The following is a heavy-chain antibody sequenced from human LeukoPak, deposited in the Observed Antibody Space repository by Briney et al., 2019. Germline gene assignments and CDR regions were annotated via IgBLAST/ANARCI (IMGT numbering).Heavy chain of an antibody. V-gene: IGHV4-59*01. CDR3: ARDGGINNWFDT. CDR1: GGSIRRYY. D-gene: IGHD1-14*01. Sequence: PSGTLSLTCTVSGGSIRRYYWNWIREPPGKGLERIGYIYYSWSTNYNPSLKSPVTISVDTSKNQFSLKLTSVSAADTAVYYCARDGGINNWFDTWGQGTLVTVSS. CDR2: IYYSWST. J-gene: IGHJ5*02.